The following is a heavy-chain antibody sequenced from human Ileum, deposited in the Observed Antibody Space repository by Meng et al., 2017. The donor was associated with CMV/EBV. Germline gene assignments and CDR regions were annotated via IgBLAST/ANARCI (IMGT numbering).Heavy chain of an antibody. CDR1: GGSFSGYY. V-gene: IGHV4-34*01. D-gene: IGHD2-2*01. J-gene: IGHJ4*02. CDR2: INHSGST. Sequence: SDILSFTCAVHGGSFSGYYWSWSRQLPGKGLEWIGEINHSGSTNYHPSLKHRVTISVDTSKNQFSLKLSTVTTADTAVYYCAKSGWGYCSSTSCYALGYYFDYWGQGTLVTVSS. CDR3: AKSGWGYCSSTSCYALGYYFDY.